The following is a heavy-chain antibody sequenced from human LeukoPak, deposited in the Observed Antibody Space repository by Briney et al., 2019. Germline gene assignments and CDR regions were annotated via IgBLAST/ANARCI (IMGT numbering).Heavy chain of an antibody. CDR2: IYHSGST. V-gene: IGHV4-38-2*02. CDR1: GYSISSGYY. D-gene: IGHD3-10*01. Sequence: SETLSLTCTVSGYSISSGYYCGWIRQPPGKGLERIGSIYHSGSTYYNPSLKSRVTISVDTSKNQFSLKLSSVTAADTAVYYCARDAKPNYYGSGSYYNYWGQGTLVTVSS. J-gene: IGHJ4*02. CDR3: ARDAKPNYYGSGSYYNY.